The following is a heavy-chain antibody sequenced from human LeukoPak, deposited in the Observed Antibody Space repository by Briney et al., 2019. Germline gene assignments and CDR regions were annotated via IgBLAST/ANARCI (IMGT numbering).Heavy chain of an antibody. D-gene: IGHD3-22*01. V-gene: IGHV3-53*01. Sequence: GGSLRLACTVSGFTVSTNSMSWVRQTPGKGLEWVSFIYSGGSTHYSDSVKGRFTISRDNSKNTLYLQMNSLRAEDTAVYYCARDFYDTSGYYYHYWGQGTLVTVSS. CDR3: ARDFYDTSGYYYHY. CDR2: IYSGGST. CDR1: GFTVSTNS. J-gene: IGHJ4*02.